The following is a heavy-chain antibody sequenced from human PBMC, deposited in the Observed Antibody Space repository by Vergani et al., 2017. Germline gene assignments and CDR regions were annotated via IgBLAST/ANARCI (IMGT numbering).Heavy chain of an antibody. V-gene: IGHV3-23*01. D-gene: IGHD5-18*01. J-gene: IGHJ4*02. CDR3: ARTANGYGYDFDY. CDR1: GFTFSSYA. CDR2: ISGSGGST. Sequence: EVQLLESGGGLVQPGGSLRLSCAASGFTFSSYAMSWVRQAPGKGLEWVSAISGSGGSTYYADSVKGRFTTSRANSKNTLYLQMNSLGAEDTAVYYGARTANGYGYDFDYWGQGTLVTVSS.